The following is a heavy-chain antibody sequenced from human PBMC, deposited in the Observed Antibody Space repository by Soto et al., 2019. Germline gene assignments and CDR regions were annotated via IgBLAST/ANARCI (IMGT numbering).Heavy chain of an antibody. CDR1: GYTFTGYY. D-gene: IGHD2-2*01. CDR2: INPNSGGT. V-gene: IGHV1-2*02. J-gene: IGHJ5*02. CDR3: ARSEGVVVPAAIHPPVGWFDP. Sequence: QVQLVQSGAEVKKPGASVKVSCKASGYTFTGYYMHWVRQAPGQGLEWMGWINPNSGGTNYAQKFQGRVTMTRDTSISTAYMELSRLRSDDTAVYYCARSEGVVVPAAIHPPVGWFDPWGQGTLVTVSS.